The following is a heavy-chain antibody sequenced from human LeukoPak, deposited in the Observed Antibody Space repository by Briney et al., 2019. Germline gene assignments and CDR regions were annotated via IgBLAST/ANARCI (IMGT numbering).Heavy chain of an antibody. D-gene: IGHD4-17*01. V-gene: IGHV1-69*05. CDR1: GGTFSSYA. Sequence: GASVKVSCKASGGTFSSYAISWVRQAPGQGLEWMGGIIPIFGTANYAQKFQGRVTITTDESTSTAYMELSSLRSGDTAVYYCARDRVHYGDYDAFDIWGQGTMVTVSS. CDR3: ARDRVHYGDYDAFDI. J-gene: IGHJ3*02. CDR2: IIPIFGTA.